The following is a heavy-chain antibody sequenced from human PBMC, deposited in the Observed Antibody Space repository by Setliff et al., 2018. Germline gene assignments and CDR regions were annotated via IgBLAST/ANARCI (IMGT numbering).Heavy chain of an antibody. J-gene: IGHJ3*02. Sequence: PGESLKISCKPSGYSFTSYWIAWVRQMPGKGLEWMGIIYPGNSDTRYSPSFQGQVTFSADKSISTAYLQRSSLKASDTAMYYCARLKYCSGGNCYGYAFDIWGQGTLVTVSS. CDR1: GYSFTSYW. CDR3: ARLKYCSGGNCYGYAFDI. V-gene: IGHV5-51*01. CDR2: IYPGNSDT. D-gene: IGHD2-15*01.